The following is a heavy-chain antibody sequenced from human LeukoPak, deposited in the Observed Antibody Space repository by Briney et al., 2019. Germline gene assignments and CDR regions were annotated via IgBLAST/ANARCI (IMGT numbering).Heavy chain of an antibody. CDR2: IYPNSGGT. J-gene: IGHJ4*02. V-gene: IGHV1-2*02. CDR1: GYTFTGYY. D-gene: IGHD1-26*01. Sequence: ASVKVSCKASGYTFTGYYMHWVRQAPGQGLEWMGWIYPNSGGTNYAQKFQGRVTMTRDTSISTAYMELSRLRSDDTAVYYCARDRRVVVGATSAFDYWGQGTLVTVSS. CDR3: ARDRRVVVGATSAFDY.